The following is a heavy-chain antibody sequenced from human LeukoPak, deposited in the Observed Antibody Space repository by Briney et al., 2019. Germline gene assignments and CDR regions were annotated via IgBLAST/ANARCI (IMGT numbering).Heavy chain of an antibody. Sequence: GGSLRLSCAASGFTFSSYWMHWVRQAPGKGLVWVSRMNTDGSITTYADSVKGRFTISRDNSKNTVFLQMESLRVEDTAVYYCAKEVDTVMDWANDAFDIWGQGTMVTVSS. CDR2: MNTDGSIT. D-gene: IGHD5-18*01. CDR1: GFTFSSYW. V-gene: IGHV3-74*01. J-gene: IGHJ3*02. CDR3: AKEVDTVMDWANDAFDI.